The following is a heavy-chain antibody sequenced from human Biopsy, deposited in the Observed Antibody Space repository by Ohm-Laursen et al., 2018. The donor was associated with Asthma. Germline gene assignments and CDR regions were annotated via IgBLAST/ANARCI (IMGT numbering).Heavy chain of an antibody. J-gene: IGHJ6*02. V-gene: IGHV3-30*03. CDR2: ISFDGSNE. D-gene: IGHD1-1*01. Sequence: SLRLSCAASGFSFSNFGMHWVRQAPGKRLEWVAVISFDGSNEDYADSVKGRFTISRDNSKNTLFLEMNSLRAEDTAVYYCARDLGTTRMDVWGQGTTVTVSS. CDR3: ARDLGTTRMDV. CDR1: GFSFSNFG.